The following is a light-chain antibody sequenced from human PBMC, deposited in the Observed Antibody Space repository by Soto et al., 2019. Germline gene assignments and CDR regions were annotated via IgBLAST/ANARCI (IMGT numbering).Light chain of an antibody. J-gene: IGKJ1*01. CDR2: GAS. V-gene: IGKV3-15*01. CDR1: QSVSSN. CDR3: QHYNNWPPWT. Sequence: EMVMTQSPATLSVSPGERATLSCRASQSVSSNLAWYQQKPGQAPRLLIYGASTRATGIPARFSGSGSGTDFTLTIRSLQSEDFAVYYCQHYNNWPPWTFGQGTKVEIK.